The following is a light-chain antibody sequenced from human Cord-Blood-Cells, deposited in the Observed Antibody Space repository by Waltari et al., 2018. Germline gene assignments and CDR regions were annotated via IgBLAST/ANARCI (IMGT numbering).Light chain of an antibody. CDR1: SSNIGSNT. CDR2: SNN. V-gene: IGLV1-44*01. Sequence: QSVLTQPPSASGTPGQRVTTPCSGSSSNIGSNTVNWYQQLPGTAPKLLIYSNNQRPSGVPDRFSGSKSGTSASLAISGLQSEDEADYYCAAWDDSLNARVFGGGTKLTVL. J-gene: IGLJ3*02. CDR3: AAWDDSLNARV.